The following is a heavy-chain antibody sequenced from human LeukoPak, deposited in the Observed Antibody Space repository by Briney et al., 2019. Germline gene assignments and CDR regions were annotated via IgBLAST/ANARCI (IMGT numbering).Heavy chain of an antibody. CDR1: GFTFTSYA. CDR3: ARESRGRDGYNP. J-gene: IGHJ5*02. CDR2: ITNNGGNT. D-gene: IGHD5-24*01. Sequence: GGSLRLSCAASGFTFTSYAMHWVRQAPGKGLEYDSAITNNGGNTYYANSVKGRFTISRDNSKNTLYLQMGSLRTEDMAVYYCARESRGRDGYNPWGQGTLVTVSS. V-gene: IGHV3-64*01.